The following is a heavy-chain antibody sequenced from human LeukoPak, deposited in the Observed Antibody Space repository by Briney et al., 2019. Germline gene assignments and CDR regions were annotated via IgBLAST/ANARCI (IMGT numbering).Heavy chain of an antibody. D-gene: IGHD3-10*01. V-gene: IGHV1-2*02. J-gene: IGHJ4*02. CDR2: INPESGAT. CDR1: GYPFIGYY. CDR3: ARENLNYYGSGSYLY. Sequence: ASVTVSCKASGYPFIGYYIHWVRQGPGQGLEWLGWINPESGATKYAQRFEGRVTLTRDTSVTTVHMELSGLRYDDSAVYYCARENLNYYGSGSYLYWGQGSQVTVSS.